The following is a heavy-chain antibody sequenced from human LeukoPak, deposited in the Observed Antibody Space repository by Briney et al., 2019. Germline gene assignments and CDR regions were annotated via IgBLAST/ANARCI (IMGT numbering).Heavy chain of an antibody. V-gene: IGHV3-21*01. J-gene: IGHJ4*02. CDR2: ISSSGTYI. CDR3: ARDGGEFSGYDVFDS. Sequence: PGGSLRLSCAASGFTFSNYNMNWVRQAPGKGLEWVSSISSSGTYIYYADSVKGRFTISRDNAKNSLDLQMNSLRADDTAIYYCARDGGEFSGYDVFDSWGQGTLVTVSS. CDR1: GFTFSNYN. D-gene: IGHD5-12*01.